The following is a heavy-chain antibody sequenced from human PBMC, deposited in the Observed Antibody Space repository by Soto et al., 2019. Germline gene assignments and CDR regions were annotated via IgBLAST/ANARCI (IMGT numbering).Heavy chain of an antibody. J-gene: IGHJ4*02. V-gene: IGHV1-18*01. Sequence: QVQLLQAGAEVKKPGASVKVSCKASGYTFTSYVIRRVRQAHGQGLEWMGGINEYNVNTNYAQRLQSRVTMTTFTSTSTADRELRSLRSGDTAVYYCARDLFGLDYWGQGTLVTVSS. CDR3: ARDLFGLDY. CDR1: GYTFTSYV. CDR2: INEYNVNT. D-gene: IGHD3-16*01.